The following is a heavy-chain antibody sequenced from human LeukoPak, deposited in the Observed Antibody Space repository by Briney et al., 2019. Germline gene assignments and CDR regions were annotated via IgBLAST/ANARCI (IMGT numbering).Heavy chain of an antibody. CDR1: GYTFTGYY. Sequence: ASVKVSRKASGYTFTGYYMHWVRQAPGQGLEWMGWINPNSGGTNYAQKFQGWVTMTRDTSISTAYMELSRLRSDDTAVYYCARGGAAAGTYFDYWGQGTLVTVSS. CDR2: INPNSGGT. D-gene: IGHD6-13*01. CDR3: ARGGAAAGTYFDY. J-gene: IGHJ4*02. V-gene: IGHV1-2*04.